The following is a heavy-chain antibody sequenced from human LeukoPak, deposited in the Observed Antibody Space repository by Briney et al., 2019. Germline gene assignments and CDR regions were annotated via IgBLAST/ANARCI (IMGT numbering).Heavy chain of an antibody. Sequence: SETLSLTCAVYGGSFSGYYWSWIRQPPGKGLEWIGEINHSGSTNYNPSLKSRVTISVDTSKNQFSLKLSSVTAADTAVYYCARFCSSTSCYYWFDPWGQGTLVTVSS. V-gene: IGHV4-34*01. CDR1: GGSFSGYY. CDR2: INHSGST. CDR3: ARFCSSTSCYYWFDP. D-gene: IGHD2-2*01. J-gene: IGHJ5*02.